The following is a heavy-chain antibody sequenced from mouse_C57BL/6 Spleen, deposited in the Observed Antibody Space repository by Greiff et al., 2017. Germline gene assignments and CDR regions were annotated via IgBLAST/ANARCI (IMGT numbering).Heavy chain of an antibody. CDR1: GFTFSDYG. CDR3: ARERASPMDY. Sequence: EVHLVESGGGLVKPGGSLKLSCAASGFTFSDYGMHWVRQAPEKGLEWVAYISSGSSTIYYADTVKGRFTISRDNAKNTLFLQMTSLRSEDTAMYYCARERASPMDYWGQGTSVTVSS. CDR2: ISSGSSTI. V-gene: IGHV5-17*01. J-gene: IGHJ4*01. D-gene: IGHD6-1*01.